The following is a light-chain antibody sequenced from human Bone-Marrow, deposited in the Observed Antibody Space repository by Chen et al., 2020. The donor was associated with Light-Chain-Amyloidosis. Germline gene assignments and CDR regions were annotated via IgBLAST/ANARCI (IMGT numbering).Light chain of an antibody. CDR2: EVT. CDR3: SSYTITNTLV. Sequence: QSALIQPASVSGSPGQSIPISCTGTSSDVGGDNHVSWYQQHPDKAPKLMIYEVTNRPSWVPDRFSGSKSDNTASLTISGLQTEDEADYFCSSYTITNTLVFGSGTRVTVL. CDR1: SSDVGGDNH. V-gene: IGLV2-14*01. J-gene: IGLJ1*01.